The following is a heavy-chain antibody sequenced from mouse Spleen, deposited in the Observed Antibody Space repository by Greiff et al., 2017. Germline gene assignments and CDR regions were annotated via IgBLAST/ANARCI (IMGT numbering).Heavy chain of an antibody. CDR2: IYPRDGST. CDR1: GYTFTSYD. Sequence: VQLQQSGSELVKPGASVKLSCKASGYTFTSYDINWVKQRPGQGLEWIGWIYPRDGSTKYNEKFKGKATLTVDTSSSTAYMELHSLTSEDSAVYFCAKDYYGSSSWFAYWGQGTLVTVSA. J-gene: IGHJ3*01. V-gene: IGHV1-85*01. D-gene: IGHD1-1*01. CDR3: AKDYYGSSSWFAY.